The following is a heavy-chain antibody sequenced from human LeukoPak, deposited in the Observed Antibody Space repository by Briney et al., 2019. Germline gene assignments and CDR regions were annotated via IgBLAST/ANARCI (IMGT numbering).Heavy chain of an antibody. Sequence: SETLSLTCSVSGYSINSGHYWGWIRQSPEKGLEWIGSMHHTGPTSYNPTLQSRVTIFIDTSKNQFSLKLSSVTAADTAVYYCARGGEVGSGWYRAFDIWGQGTMVTVSS. V-gene: IGHV4-38-2*02. J-gene: IGHJ3*02. D-gene: IGHD6-19*01. CDR3: ARGGEVGSGWYRAFDI. CDR2: MHHTGPT. CDR1: GYSINSGHY.